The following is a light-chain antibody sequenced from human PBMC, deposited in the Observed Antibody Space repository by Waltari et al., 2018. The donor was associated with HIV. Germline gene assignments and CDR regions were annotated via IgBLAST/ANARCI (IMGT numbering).Light chain of an antibody. V-gene: IGLV1-40*01. Sequence: QSVLTQPPSVSGAPGQNVTISCTGSSSNIRAPYDVHWYHHLPVTAPKLFIYANTNRPSAVTDRFFGAKSGTSASLAITGLQAEDEADYYCQSYDSSRSGSVFGGGTKLTVL. J-gene: IGLJ2*01. CDR3: QSYDSSRSGSV. CDR2: ANT. CDR1: SSNIRAPYD.